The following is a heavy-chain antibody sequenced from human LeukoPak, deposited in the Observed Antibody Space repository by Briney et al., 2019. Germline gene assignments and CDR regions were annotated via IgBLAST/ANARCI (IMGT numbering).Heavy chain of an antibody. CDR1: GGSISSGGYY. Sequence: ASETLSLTCTVSGGSISSGGYYWTWIRQHPGKGLEWIGYIYYSGSTYYNPSLKSRLIISVDTSKNQFSLKLSTVTAADTAVHYCARWVYIGGNYYYGVDVWGQGTTVTVSS. D-gene: IGHD2-15*01. J-gene: IGHJ6*02. CDR2: IYYSGST. CDR3: ARWVYIGGNYYYGVDV. V-gene: IGHV4-31*03.